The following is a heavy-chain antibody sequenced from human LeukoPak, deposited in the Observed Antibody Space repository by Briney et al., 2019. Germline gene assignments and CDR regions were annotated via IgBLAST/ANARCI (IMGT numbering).Heavy chain of an antibody. D-gene: IGHD3-3*01. Sequence: SGPTLVKPSETLSLTCTVSGGSISTYSWSWIRQPPGKALEWIGYIYYSGSTNYNPSLKSRVTISVDTSKNQFSLKLSSVTAADTAVYYCARSGPYDFWSGYYLEVLSGFDYWGQGTLVTVSS. CDR2: IYYSGST. J-gene: IGHJ4*02. CDR1: GGSISTYS. CDR3: ARSGPYDFWSGYYLEVLSGFDY. V-gene: IGHV4-59*01.